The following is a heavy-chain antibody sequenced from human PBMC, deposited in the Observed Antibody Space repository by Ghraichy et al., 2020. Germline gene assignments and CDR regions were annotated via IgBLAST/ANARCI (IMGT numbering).Heavy chain of an antibody. V-gene: IGHV3-23*01. D-gene: IGHD2-2*02. CDR3: ARDAPLIPFDS. CDR2: ISGSGDT. CDR1: GFTFSTSA. Sequence: GSLRLSCAASGFTFSTSAMAWVRQAPGRRLECVSLISGSGDTYYTDSVKGRFTISRDNSKNTVYLQMNSLRADDTAVYFCARDAPLIPFDSWGQGTLVTVSS. J-gene: IGHJ4*02.